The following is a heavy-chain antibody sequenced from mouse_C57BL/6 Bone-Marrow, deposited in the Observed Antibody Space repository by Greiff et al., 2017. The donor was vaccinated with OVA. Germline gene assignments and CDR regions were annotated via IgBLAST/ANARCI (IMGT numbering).Heavy chain of an antibody. CDR1: GYTFTDYN. D-gene: IGHD1-1*01. J-gene: IGHJ2*01. V-gene: IGHV1-22*01. Sequence: VQLKESGPELVKPGASVKMSCKASGYTFTDYNMHWVKQSHGKSLEWIGYINPNNGGTSYNQKFKGKATLTVNKSSSTAYMELRSLTSEDSAVYYCARGGGSSYEGYFDYWGQGTTLTVSS. CDR2: INPNNGGT. CDR3: ARGGGSSYEGYFDY.